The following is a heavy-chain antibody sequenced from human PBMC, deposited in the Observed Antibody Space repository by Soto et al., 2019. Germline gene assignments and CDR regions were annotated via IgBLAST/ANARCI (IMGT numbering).Heavy chain of an antibody. Sequence: QAHLVESGGGVVQPGRSLRLSCAASGFTFTSYGMHWVRQAPGTRLEWVAVISYDGGLQHYADSVKGRFTISRDNSKNRRLLQRNTLRAGDTLVYYCLAERRYGHARVPSSWGKGTLVSVSS. CDR2: ISYDGGLQ. D-gene: IGHD5-18*01. CDR3: LAERRYGHARVPSS. V-gene: IGHV3-30*13. CDR1: GFTFTSYG. J-gene: IGHJ5*02.